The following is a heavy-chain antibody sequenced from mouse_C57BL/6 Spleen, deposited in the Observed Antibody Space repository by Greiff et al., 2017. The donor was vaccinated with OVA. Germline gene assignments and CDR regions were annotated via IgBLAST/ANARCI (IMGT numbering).Heavy chain of an antibody. J-gene: IGHJ2*01. D-gene: IGHD4-1*01. CDR1: GYSFTGYY. CDR3: ARGGNWDGGDY. V-gene: IGHV1-42*01. Sequence: EVQLQQSGPELVKPGASVKISCKASGYSFTGYYMNWVKQSPEKSLEWIGEINPSTGGTTYNQKFKAKATLTVDKSSSTAYMQLKSLTSEDSAVYYCARGGNWDGGDYWGQGTTLTVSS. CDR2: INPSTGGT.